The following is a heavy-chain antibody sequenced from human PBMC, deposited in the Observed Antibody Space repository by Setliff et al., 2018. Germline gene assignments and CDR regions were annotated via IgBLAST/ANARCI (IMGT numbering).Heavy chain of an antibody. CDR2: IYHRGRT. CDR3: ARDRSAYSYGLDV. Sequence: SETLSLTCGVSGASITSGHYWGWIRQPPGKGLEWIGTIYHRGRTYYNPSLRSRVTMSLDTSKNQFALNLTSVTAADTAVYYCARDRSAYSYGLDVWGQGTTVTVSS. V-gene: IGHV4-38-2*02. J-gene: IGHJ6*02. CDR1: GASITSGHY.